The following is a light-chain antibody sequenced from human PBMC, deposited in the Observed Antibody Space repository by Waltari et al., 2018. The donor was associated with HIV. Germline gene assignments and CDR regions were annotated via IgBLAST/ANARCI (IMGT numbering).Light chain of an antibody. CDR3: QQYGYSSYT. Sequence: EIVLTQSPGTLSLSPGERATLSCRASQSVSSNYLAWYQHKPGQAPRLLFYGASTRATDIPDRFSGSGSGTDFTLTISRLEAGDSAVYYCQQYGYSSYTFGQGSKLQI. CDR2: GAS. V-gene: IGKV3-20*01. J-gene: IGKJ2*01. CDR1: QSVSSNY.